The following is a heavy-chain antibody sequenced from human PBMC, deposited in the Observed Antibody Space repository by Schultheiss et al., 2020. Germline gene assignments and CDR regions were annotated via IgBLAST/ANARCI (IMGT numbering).Heavy chain of an antibody. J-gene: IGHJ4*02. V-gene: IGHV4-61*02. D-gene: IGHD2-21*01. CDR1: GGSISSGSYY. CDR2: IYTSGST. CDR3: ASYQGINIGVVY. Sequence: SQTLSLTCTVSGGSISSGSYYWSWIRQPAGKGLEWIGRIYTSGSTNYNPSLKSRVTISVDTSKNQFSLKLSSVTAADTAVYYCASYQGINIGVVYWGQGTLVTVSS.